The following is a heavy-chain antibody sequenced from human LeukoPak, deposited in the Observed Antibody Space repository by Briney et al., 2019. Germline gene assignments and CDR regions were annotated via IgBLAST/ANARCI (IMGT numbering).Heavy chain of an antibody. D-gene: IGHD6-19*01. V-gene: IGHV4-38-2*02. Sequence: SETLSLTCAVSGYSISSGYYWGWIRQPPGKGLEWIGSIYHSGSTYYNPSLKSRVTISVDTSKNQFSLKLSSVTAADTAVYYCAREEVRRAVAGYFDNRGQGTLVTVSS. CDR3: AREEVRRAVAGYFDN. J-gene: IGHJ4*02. CDR1: GYSISSGYY. CDR2: IYHSGST.